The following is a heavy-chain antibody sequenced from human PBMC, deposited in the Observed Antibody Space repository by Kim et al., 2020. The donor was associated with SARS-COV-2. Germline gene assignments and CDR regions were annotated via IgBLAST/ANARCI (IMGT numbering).Heavy chain of an antibody. J-gene: IGHJ5*01. Sequence: SETLSLTCTVSGAYITNHYWSWIRQLPGKGLEWIGNVYHSGSTSYNPSLKSRVTMSVETSKRQFSLQVTSATAADTAIYYCVREGYFDGGSFFFDSW. CDR1: GAYITNHY. CDR2: VYHSGST. CDR3: VREGYFDGGSFFFDS. V-gene: IGHV4-59*11. D-gene: IGHD2-15*01.